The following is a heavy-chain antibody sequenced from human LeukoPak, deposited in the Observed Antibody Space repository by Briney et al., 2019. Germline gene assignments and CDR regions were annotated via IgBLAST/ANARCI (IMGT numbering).Heavy chain of an antibody. J-gene: IGHJ4*02. V-gene: IGHV4-30-2*01. CDR3: ARRADTEIKRGFDY. CDR1: GGSISSGGYS. D-gene: IGHD5-18*01. CDR2: IYHSGST. Sequence: NPSQTLSLTCAVSGGSISSGGYSWSWIRQPPGKGLEWIGYIYHSGSTYYNPFLKSRVTISVDRSKNQFSLKLSSVTAADTAVYYCARRADTEIKRGFDYWGQGTLVTVSS.